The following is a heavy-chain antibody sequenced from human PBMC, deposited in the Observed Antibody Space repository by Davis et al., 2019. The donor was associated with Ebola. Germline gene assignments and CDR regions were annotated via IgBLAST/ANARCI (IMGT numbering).Heavy chain of an antibody. CDR1: GFTFSSHW. CDR2: INGDGSTT. D-gene: IGHD4-17*01. V-gene: IGHV3-74*01. CDR3: TRDFDYGGGY. J-gene: IGHJ4*02. Sequence: HTGGSLRLSCAASGFTFSSHWIHWVRQAPGKGLVWVSRINGDGSTTGYADSVKGRFTTSRDNAKNTLYLQMNSLRAADTAVYYCTRDFDYGGGYWGQGTLVTVSS.